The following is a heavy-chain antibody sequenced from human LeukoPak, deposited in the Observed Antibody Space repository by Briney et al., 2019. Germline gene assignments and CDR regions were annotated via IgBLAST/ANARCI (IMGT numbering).Heavy chain of an antibody. Sequence: ASVKVSCKASGYTFTGYYMHWVRQAPGQGLEWMGWINPNSGGTNYAQKFQGRVTMTRDTSISTVYMELSRLRSDDTAVYYCARVLAYCGGDCFDYWGQGTLVTVSS. CDR2: INPNSGGT. CDR1: GYTFTGYY. J-gene: IGHJ4*02. D-gene: IGHD2-21*02. V-gene: IGHV1-2*02. CDR3: ARVLAYCGGDCFDY.